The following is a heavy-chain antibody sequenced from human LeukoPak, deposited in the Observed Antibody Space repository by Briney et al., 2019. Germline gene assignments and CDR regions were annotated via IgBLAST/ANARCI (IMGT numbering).Heavy chain of an antibody. D-gene: IGHD3-10*01. CDR3: ATSSMVRGAQFDY. J-gene: IGHJ4*02. Sequence: GGSLRLSCAASGFTFSSYAMHWVRQAPGKGLEWVAVISYGGSNKYYADSVKGRFTISRDNSKNTLYLQMNSLRVEDTAVYYCATSSMVRGAQFDYWGQGTLVTVSS. CDR1: GFTFSSYA. V-gene: IGHV3-30*04. CDR2: ISYGGSNK.